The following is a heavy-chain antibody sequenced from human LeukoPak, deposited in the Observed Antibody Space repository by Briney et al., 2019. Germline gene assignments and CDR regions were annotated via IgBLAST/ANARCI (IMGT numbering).Heavy chain of an antibody. V-gene: IGHV3-23*01. J-gene: IGHJ4*02. CDR2: ISGSGDST. D-gene: IGHD6-19*01. Sequence: PGGSLRLSCAASGFTFSSYAMTWVRQAPGKGLEWVSGISGSGDSTSYADSVKGRFTISRDNSKNTLYLQMNSLRAEDTAVYYCAKVYSSGWYVLVAVDYWGQGTLVTVSS. CDR1: GFTFSSYA. CDR3: AKVYSSGWYVLVAVDY.